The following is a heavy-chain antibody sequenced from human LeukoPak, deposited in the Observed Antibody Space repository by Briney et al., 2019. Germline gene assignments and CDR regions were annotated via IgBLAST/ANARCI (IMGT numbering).Heavy chain of an antibody. CDR2: ISSSGSTI. CDR1: GFTFSSYE. V-gene: IGHV3-48*03. J-gene: IGHJ6*03. Sequence: GGSLRLSCAASGFTFSSYEMNWVRQAPGKGLEWVSYISSSGSTIYYADSVKGRFTISRDNAKNSLYLQMNSLRAEDTAVYYCAGKEAYYYYMDVWGKGTTVTVSS. CDR3: AGKEAYYYYMDV. D-gene: IGHD1-26*01.